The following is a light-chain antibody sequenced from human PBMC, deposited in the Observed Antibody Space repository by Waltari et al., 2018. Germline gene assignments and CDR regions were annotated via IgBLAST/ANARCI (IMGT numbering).Light chain of an antibody. CDR3: SSYTSSTTNV. V-gene: IGLV2-14*03. CDR2: DVS. CDR1: RSYLGGYNP. J-gene: IGLJ6*01. Sequence: QSALTQPASVSGSPGQSITISCTGTRSYLGGYNPVTWYQQHPGKVPKLIIYDVSGRPSGVSNRFSGSKSGNTASLTISGLQAEDEADYYCSSYTSSTTNVFGSGTKVTVL.